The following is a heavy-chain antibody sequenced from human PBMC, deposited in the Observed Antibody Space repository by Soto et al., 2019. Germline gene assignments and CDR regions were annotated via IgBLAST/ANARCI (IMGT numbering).Heavy chain of an antibody. V-gene: IGHV4-34*01. D-gene: IGHD6-13*01. CDR3: VRGGLSGSSWYYFDF. CDR1: GGSFSGYF. CDR2: VNYGGST. Sequence: QVQLHQWGAGLLKPSETLSLTCAVSGGSFSGYFWGWIRQPPGKGLEWIGEVNYGGSTNYTPSLKGRLTMAVDTYKNQVSLRLTSVTGADTAVYFCVRGGLSGSSWYYFDFWGQGSLVAVSS. J-gene: IGHJ4*02.